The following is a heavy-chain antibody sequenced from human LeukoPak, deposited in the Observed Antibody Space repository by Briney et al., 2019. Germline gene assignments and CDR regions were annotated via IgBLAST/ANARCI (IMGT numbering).Heavy chain of an antibody. CDR2: IKQDGSEE. CDR1: GFTFSSYW. CDR3: ARSSVAYSYDSSGYSPVYYFDY. D-gene: IGHD3-22*01. Sequence: GGSLRLSCAASGFTFSSYWMSWVRRAPGKGLEWVANIKQDGSEEYYVDSVKGRFTISRDNAKNSLYLQMNSLRAEDTAVYYCARSSVAYSYDSSGYSPVYYFDYWGQGTLVTVSS. J-gene: IGHJ4*02. V-gene: IGHV3-7*01.